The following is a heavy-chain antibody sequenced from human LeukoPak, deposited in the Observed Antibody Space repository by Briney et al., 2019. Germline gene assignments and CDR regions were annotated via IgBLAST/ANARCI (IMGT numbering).Heavy chain of an antibody. V-gene: IGHV4-59*10. Sequence: PSETLSLTCAVYSGSFSGYYWSWIRQPPGKGLEWIGRIYTSGSTNYNPSLKSRVTMSVGTSKNQFSLKLSSVTAADTAVYYCARDWHSYGRYYFDYWGQGTLVTVSS. D-gene: IGHD5-18*01. CDR3: ARDWHSYGRYYFDY. J-gene: IGHJ4*02. CDR2: IYTSGST. CDR1: SGSFSGYY.